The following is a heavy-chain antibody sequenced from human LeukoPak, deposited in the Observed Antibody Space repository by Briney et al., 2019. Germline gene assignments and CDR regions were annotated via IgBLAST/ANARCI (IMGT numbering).Heavy chain of an antibody. D-gene: IGHD3-3*01. V-gene: IGHV1-8*02. J-gene: IGHJ6*02. CDR1: GGTFSSYD. Sequence: ASVKVSCKASGGTFSSYDINWVRQATGQGLEWMGWMNPNSGNTGYAQKFQGRVTMTRNTSISTAYMELSSLRSEDTAVYYCARAYYDFWSGYYLGYYYYYGMDVWGQGTTVTVSS. CDR3: ARAYYDFWSGYYLGYYYYYGMDV. CDR2: MNPNSGNT.